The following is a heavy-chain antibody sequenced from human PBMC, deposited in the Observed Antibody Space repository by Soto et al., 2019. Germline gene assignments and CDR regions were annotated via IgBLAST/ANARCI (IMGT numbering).Heavy chain of an antibody. J-gene: IGHJ6*02. V-gene: IGHV2-5*02. CDR1: GFSLSTGGVG. CDR3: AHSRCGGDCLRSYSSHYYYGMDV. D-gene: IGHD2-21*02. CDR2: IYWDDDK. Sequence: QITLKESGPTLVKPTQTLTLTCTFSGFSLSTGGVGVGWIRQPPGKALEWLALIYWDDDKRYSPSLKSRLTVTQDTSTNQVVFTMTNMDPVDTATYYCAHSRCGGDCLRSYSSHYYYGMDVWGQGTTVTVSS.